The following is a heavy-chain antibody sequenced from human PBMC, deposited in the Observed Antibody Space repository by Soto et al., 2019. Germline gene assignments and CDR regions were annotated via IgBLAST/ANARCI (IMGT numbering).Heavy chain of an antibody. Sequence: EVQLVESGGGLVQPGGSLRLSCAVSGFTFSNYWMHWVRQAPGEGLVWVSRVNSDGTSTNHADSVKGRITISRDNAKNTVYLQVNRLRAEDTAVYYCARGGWSSYDLYSWGQGTLVTGSS. CDR1: GFTFSNYW. CDR3: ARGGWSSYDLYS. CDR2: VNSDGTST. V-gene: IGHV3-74*01. J-gene: IGHJ4*02. D-gene: IGHD1-26*01.